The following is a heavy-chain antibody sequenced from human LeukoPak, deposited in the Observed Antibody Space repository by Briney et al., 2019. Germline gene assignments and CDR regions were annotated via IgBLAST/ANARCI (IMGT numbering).Heavy chain of an antibody. J-gene: IGHJ6*02. Sequence: GSSVKVSCKASGGTFSSYAISWVRQAPGQGLEWMGGIIPIFGTVNYAQKFQGRVTITADESTSTAYMELSSLRSEDTAVYYCARDGGYDTTHASAYYYGMDVWGQGTTVTVSS. V-gene: IGHV1-69*01. D-gene: IGHD3-16*01. CDR3: ARDGGYDTTHASAYYYGMDV. CDR1: GGTFSSYA. CDR2: IIPIFGTV.